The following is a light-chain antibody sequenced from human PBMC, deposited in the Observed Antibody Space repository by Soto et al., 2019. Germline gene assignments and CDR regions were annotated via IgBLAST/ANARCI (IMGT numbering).Light chain of an antibody. CDR3: QQYGNSLLT. V-gene: IGKV3-20*01. CDR1: QSVSTNY. CDR2: GAS. J-gene: IGKJ4*01. Sequence: EIVLTQSPGTLSLSPGERATLSCRAGQSVSTNYLAWYQQKPGQAPRLLIYGASSRAPGIPDSFSGSGSGTVFPLNIRRLEPEDFAVYYCQQYGNSLLTFGGGTKVEIK.